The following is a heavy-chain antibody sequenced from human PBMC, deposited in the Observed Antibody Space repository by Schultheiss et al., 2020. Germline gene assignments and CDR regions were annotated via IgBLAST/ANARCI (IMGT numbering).Heavy chain of an antibody. CDR1: GGSFSGYY. Sequence: SETLSLTCAVYGGSFSGYYWSWVRQPPGKGLEWIGSIYHSGSTNYNPSLKSRVTISVDTSKNQFSLKLSSVTAADTAVYYCARGPLSETTSGDFDYWGQGTLVTVSS. V-gene: IGHV4-34*01. CDR3: ARGPLSETTSGDFDY. CDR2: IYHSGST. J-gene: IGHJ4*02. D-gene: IGHD1-7*01.